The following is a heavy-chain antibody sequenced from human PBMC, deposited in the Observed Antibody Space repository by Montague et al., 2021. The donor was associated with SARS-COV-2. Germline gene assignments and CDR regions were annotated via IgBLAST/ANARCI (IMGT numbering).Heavy chain of an antibody. V-gene: IGHV4-39*02. D-gene: IGHD3-10*01. CDR3: ARDPPHPPSGTYLVPCGFDN. Sequence: SETLSLTCTVSGGSIGGTYYYWDWIRQSPGKGLKWIGNIFQSGEISYNPSLKIRVTISVDTSSNQFSLRLSSVTAADTAVYFCARDPPHPPSGTYLVPCGFDNWGPGTMVTVSS. CDR2: IFQSGEI. J-gene: IGHJ3*02. CDR1: GGSIGGTYYY.